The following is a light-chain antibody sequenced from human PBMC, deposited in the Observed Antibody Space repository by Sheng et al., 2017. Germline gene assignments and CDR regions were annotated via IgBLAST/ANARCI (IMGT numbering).Light chain of an antibody. CDR1: QSISDW. CDR2: QAS. CDR3: QQYDNLLRFT. J-gene: IGKJ3*01. V-gene: IGKV1-5*03. Sequence: DIQMTQSPSTLSASVGDRVTISCRASQSISDWLAWYQQKPGKAPKLLIYQASTLESGVPSRFSGSGSGTDFTFTISSLQPEDIATYYCQQYDNLLRFTFGPGTKVDVK.